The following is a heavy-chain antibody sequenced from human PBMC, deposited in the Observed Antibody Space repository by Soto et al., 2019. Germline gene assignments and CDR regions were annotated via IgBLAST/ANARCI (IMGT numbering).Heavy chain of an antibody. J-gene: IGHJ6*02. CDR2: ISGSGGST. Sequence: VGSLRLSCAAPGFTFSSYAMSWVRQAPGKGLEWVSAISGSGGSTYYADSVKGRFTISRDNSKNTLYLQMNSLRAEDTAVYYCAKDSGLGRGVVDYYYYYGMDVWGQGTTVPVSS. D-gene: IGHD2-15*01. V-gene: IGHV3-23*01. CDR1: GFTFSSYA. CDR3: AKDSGLGRGVVDYYYYYGMDV.